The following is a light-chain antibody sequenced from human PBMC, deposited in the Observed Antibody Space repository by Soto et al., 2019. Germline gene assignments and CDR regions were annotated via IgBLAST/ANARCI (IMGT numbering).Light chain of an antibody. Sequence: EIVLTQSPGTLSLSPGERATLSCRASQSVSSSYLAWYQQKPGQAPRLLIYGASSRATGIPGRFSGSGSGTDFTLTISRLEPEDVAGYYCQQYGSSRTFGHGNKGDIK. V-gene: IGKV3-20*01. CDR2: GAS. J-gene: IGKJ3*01. CDR3: QQYGSSRT. CDR1: QSVSSSY.